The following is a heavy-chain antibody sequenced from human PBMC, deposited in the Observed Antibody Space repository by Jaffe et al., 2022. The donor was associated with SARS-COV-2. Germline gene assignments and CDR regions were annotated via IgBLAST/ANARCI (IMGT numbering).Heavy chain of an antibody. CDR1: GFNFSIYA. J-gene: IGHJ4*02. D-gene: IGHD2-15*01. V-gene: IGHV3-30*04. CDR3: ARGVGVRKARRLVGVVAATFDY. CDR2: ISHDGVKN. Sequence: QVQLVESGGGVVQPGRSLRLSCAASGFNFSIYATHWVRQAPGKGLEWVAAISHDGVKNYYADSVKGRFTISRDSSKSTLYLQMNSLRPEDTAVYYCARGVGVRKARRLVGVVAATFDYWGQGTLVTVSA.